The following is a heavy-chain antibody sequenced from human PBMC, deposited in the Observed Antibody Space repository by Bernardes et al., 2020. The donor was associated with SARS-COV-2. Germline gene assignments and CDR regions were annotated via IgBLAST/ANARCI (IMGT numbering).Heavy chain of an antibody. Sequence: SEPLSLTCTLSGGSINSHYWSWIRQPPGKGLEWIGYVYHSGRTSYNPSLKSRVTISVDTSKTQFSLKLTSVTAADTAIYYCARLRANYYDSGSAFDYWGQGTLVTVSS. D-gene: IGHD3-10*01. J-gene: IGHJ4*02. CDR1: GGSINSHY. CDR2: VYHSGRT. CDR3: ARLRANYYDSGSAFDY. V-gene: IGHV4-59*11.